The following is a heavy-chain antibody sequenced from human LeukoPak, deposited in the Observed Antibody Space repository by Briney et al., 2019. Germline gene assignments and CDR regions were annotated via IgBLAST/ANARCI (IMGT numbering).Heavy chain of an antibody. Sequence: GASVKVSCKVSGYTLTELSMHWVRQAPGKGLEWMGGFDPEDGETIYAQKFQGRVTMTEDTSTDTAYMELSSLRSADTAVYYCATEGWLRLVPGYYYGMDVWGQGTTVTVSS. V-gene: IGHV1-24*01. J-gene: IGHJ6*02. D-gene: IGHD5-12*01. CDR2: FDPEDGET. CDR3: ATEGWLRLVPGYYYGMDV. CDR1: GYTLTELS.